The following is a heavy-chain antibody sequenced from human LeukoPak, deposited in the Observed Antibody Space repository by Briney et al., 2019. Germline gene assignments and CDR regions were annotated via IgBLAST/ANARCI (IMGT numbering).Heavy chain of an antibody. J-gene: IGHJ4*02. CDR1: GFTFSSYS. Sequence: PGGSLRLSCAASGFTFSSYSMNWVRQAPGKGLEWVSSISSSSSYIYYADSVKGRFTISRDNAKNSLYLQMNSLRPEDTAVYYCARGHYDSSGQSDYWGQGTLVTVSS. CDR2: ISSSSSYI. CDR3: ARGHYDSSGQSDY. V-gene: IGHV3-21*01. D-gene: IGHD3-22*01.